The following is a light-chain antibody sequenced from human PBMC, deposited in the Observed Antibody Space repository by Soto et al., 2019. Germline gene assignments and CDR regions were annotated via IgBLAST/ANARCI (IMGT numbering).Light chain of an antibody. CDR3: CSYAGSSTLYV. V-gene: IGLV2-23*01. CDR2: EAN. J-gene: IGLJ1*01. Sequence: QSALTQPASVSGSPGQSITISCTGTSSDIGTYNLVSWYQQHPGKAPKLMIYEANKRPSGVSDRFSGSKSGNTASLTISGLQAEDEADYYCCSYAGSSTLYVFGTGTKLTVL. CDR1: SSDIGTYNL.